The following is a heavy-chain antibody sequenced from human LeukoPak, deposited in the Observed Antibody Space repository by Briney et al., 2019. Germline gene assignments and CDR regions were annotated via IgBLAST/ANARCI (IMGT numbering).Heavy chain of an antibody. Sequence: WETLPLTCAVYGGSFRGYCWRWLRQPPGAGLEWLGEINHRGSTNYNPSLKSRVTISVHTSKTQFSLKLSSVNAADTAMYYCASGFYCSSTSCYYVRGYYYGMDVWGQGTTVTVSS. V-gene: IGHV4-34*01. D-gene: IGHD2-2*01. CDR3: ASGFYCSSTSCYYVRGYYYGMDV. CDR2: INHRGST. CDR1: GGSFRGYC. J-gene: IGHJ6*02.